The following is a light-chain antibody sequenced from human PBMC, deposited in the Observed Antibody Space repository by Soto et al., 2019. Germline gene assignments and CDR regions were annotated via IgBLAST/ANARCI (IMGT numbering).Light chain of an antibody. CDR2: KAS. CDR3: QQYLASPRT. J-gene: IGKJ1*01. CDR1: QSINSC. V-gene: IGKV1-5*03. Sequence: DIQMTQSPSTLSASVGDRVTITCRASQSINSCLAWYQQKPGKAPKLLIYKASSLESGVPSRFSGRESATAYTLRTSSLQADDFPTYYCQQYLASPRTFGRGTKVEV.